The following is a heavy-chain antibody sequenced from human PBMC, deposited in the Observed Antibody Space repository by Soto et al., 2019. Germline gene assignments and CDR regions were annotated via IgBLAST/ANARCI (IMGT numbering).Heavy chain of an antibody. J-gene: IGHJ3*02. D-gene: IGHD2-2*01. V-gene: IGHV3-13*01. CDR2: IGTAGDT. Sequence: GGSLRLSCAASGFTFSSYDMHWVRQATGKGLEWVSAIGTAGDTYYPGSVKGRFTISRENAKNSLYLQMNSLRAGDTAVYYCARETSPHAFDIWGQGTMVTVSS. CDR1: GFTFSSYD. CDR3: ARETSPHAFDI.